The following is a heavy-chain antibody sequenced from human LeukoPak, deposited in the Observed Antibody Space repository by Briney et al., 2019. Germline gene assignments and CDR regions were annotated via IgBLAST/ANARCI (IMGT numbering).Heavy chain of an antibody. CDR2: ISSDGSST. CDR1: GFTFSTYW. CDR3: ARVPGGGATVSFDY. D-gene: IGHD1-26*01. Sequence: TGGSLRLSCAASGFTFSTYWMHWVRQAPGKGLLWVSRISSDGSSTSYADSVKGRFTISRDNARNTLYLQMGSLRAEDTAVYYCARVPGGGATVSFDYWGQGTLVTVSS. J-gene: IGHJ4*02. V-gene: IGHV3-74*01.